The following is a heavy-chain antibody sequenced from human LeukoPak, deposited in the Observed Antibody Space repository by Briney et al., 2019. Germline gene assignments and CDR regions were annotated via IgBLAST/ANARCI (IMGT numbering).Heavy chain of an antibody. V-gene: IGHV4-34*01. CDR3: ARVYYGSGGYYRPDYYYYYVDV. CDR1: GGSFSGYY. D-gene: IGHD3-10*01. J-gene: IGHJ6*03. Sequence: SETLSLTCAVYGGSFSGYYWSWIRQPPGKGLEWIGEINHSGSTNYNPSLKSRVTISVDTSKNQFSLKLSSVTAADTAVYYCARVYYGSGGYYRPDYYYYYVDVWGKGTTVTVSS. CDR2: INHSGST.